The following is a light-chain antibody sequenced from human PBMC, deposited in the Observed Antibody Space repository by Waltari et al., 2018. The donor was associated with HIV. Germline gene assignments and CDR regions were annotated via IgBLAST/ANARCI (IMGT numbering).Light chain of an antibody. Sequence: SYELTQPPSVSVSPGLTASITCSGDKLGDKYACWYQQKPGQFPMLVIYQDSKRPSGIPEPFPGPNSGNTASLTINGTQAMDEADYSCQAWDSSTLVVFGGGTKLTVL. CDR1: KLGDKY. CDR3: QAWDSSTLVV. CDR2: QDS. V-gene: IGLV3-1*01. J-gene: IGLJ2*01.